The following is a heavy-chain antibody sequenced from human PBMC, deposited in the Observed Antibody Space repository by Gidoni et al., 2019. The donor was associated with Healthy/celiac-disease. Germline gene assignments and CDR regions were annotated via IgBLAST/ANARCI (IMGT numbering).Heavy chain of an antibody. Sequence: QPGGSLRLSCAASGFTFSSYWMSWVRQAPGKGLEWVANIKQDGSEKYYVDSVKGRFTISRDNAKNSLYLQMNSLRAEDTAVYYCARDQWGRGEDSSGYCLNWFDPWGQGTLVTVSS. CDR2: IKQDGSEK. J-gene: IGHJ5*02. CDR3: ARDQWGRGEDSSGYCLNWFDP. V-gene: IGHV3-7*01. CDR1: GFTFSSYW. D-gene: IGHD3-22*01.